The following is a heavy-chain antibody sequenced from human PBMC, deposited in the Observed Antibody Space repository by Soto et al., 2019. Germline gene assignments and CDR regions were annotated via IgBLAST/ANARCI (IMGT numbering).Heavy chain of an antibody. Sequence: VQLVQSGAEVKQPGSSVKVSCKASGGTFSSYAISWVRQAPGQGLEWMGGIIPIFGTANYAQKFQGRVTITADESTSTAYMELSSLRSEDTAVYYCARADYDFWSGYTDYYYYYGMDVWGQGTTVTVSS. D-gene: IGHD3-3*01. V-gene: IGHV1-69*01. CDR3: ARADYDFWSGYTDYYYYYGMDV. CDR1: GGTFSSYA. CDR2: IIPIFGTA. J-gene: IGHJ6*02.